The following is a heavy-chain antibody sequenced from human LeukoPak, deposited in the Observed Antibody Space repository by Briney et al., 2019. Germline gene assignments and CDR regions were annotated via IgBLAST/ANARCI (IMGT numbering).Heavy chain of an antibody. J-gene: IGHJ4*02. Sequence: ASVKVSCKASGGTFSSYAISWVRQAPGQGLEWMGIINPSGGSTSYAQKFQGRVTMTEDTSTDTAYMELSSLRSEDTAVYYCATDGWLVGASEYFDYWGQGTLVTVSS. CDR2: INPSGGST. V-gene: IGHV1-46*01. CDR1: GGTFSSYA. CDR3: ATDGWLVGASEYFDY. D-gene: IGHD1-26*01.